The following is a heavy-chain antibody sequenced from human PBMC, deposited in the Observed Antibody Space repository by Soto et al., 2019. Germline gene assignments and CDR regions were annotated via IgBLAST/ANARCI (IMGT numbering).Heavy chain of an antibody. D-gene: IGHD6-19*01. Sequence: GGSLRLSCAASGFTFSSYAMSWVRQAPGKGLEWVSAISGSGGSTYYADSVKGRFTISRDNSKNSLYLQMDSLRAEDTAVYYCARVDDSAWYTRDYWGQGTLGTVPQ. CDR2: ISGSGGST. J-gene: IGHJ4*02. CDR3: ARVDDSAWYTRDY. CDR1: GFTFSSYA. V-gene: IGHV3-23*01.